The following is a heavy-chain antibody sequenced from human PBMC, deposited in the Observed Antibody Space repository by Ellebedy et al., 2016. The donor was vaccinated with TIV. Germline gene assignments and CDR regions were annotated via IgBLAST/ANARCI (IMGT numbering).Heavy chain of an antibody. Sequence: GESLKISXAASGFTFSSYAMHWVRQAPGKGLEWVAVISYDGSNKYYADSVKGRFTISRDNSKNTLYLQMNSLRAEDTAVYYCARDTFSFGYDSSGYHLDYWGQGTLVTVSS. CDR3: ARDTFSFGYDSSGYHLDY. V-gene: IGHV3-30*04. J-gene: IGHJ4*02. CDR1: GFTFSSYA. CDR2: ISYDGSNK. D-gene: IGHD3-22*01.